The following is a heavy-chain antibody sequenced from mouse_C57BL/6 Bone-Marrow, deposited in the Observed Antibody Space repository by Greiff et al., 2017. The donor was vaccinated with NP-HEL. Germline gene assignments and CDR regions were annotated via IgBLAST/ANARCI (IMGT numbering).Heavy chain of an antibody. CDR1: GYTFTSYW. J-gene: IGHJ2*01. Sequence: VQLQQPGAELVKPGASVKLSCKASGYTFTSYWMHWVKQRPGPGLEWIGMIHPNSGSTNYNEKFKSKATLTVDKSTSTAYMQLSSLTSEDSAVYYCARKLGLDYWGQGTTLTVSS. V-gene: IGHV1-64*01. CDR3: ARKLGLDY. D-gene: IGHD4-1*01. CDR2: IHPNSGST.